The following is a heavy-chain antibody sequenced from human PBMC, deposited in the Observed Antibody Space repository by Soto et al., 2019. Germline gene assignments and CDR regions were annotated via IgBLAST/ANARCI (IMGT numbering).Heavy chain of an antibody. V-gene: IGHV3-7*01. Sequence: EVQLVESGGGLVHPGGSLGLSCAASGCTFSSHWMSWVRQAPGKGLEWVANIRQDGREEQYMDSVKGRFTLSRDNAKNSLYLQMNGLRVEDTAVYYCAKSEGYSFDIRGQGTMVTVSS. J-gene: IGHJ3*02. CDR1: GCTFSSHW. CDR3: AKSEGYSFDI. D-gene: IGHD6-13*01. CDR2: IRQDGREE.